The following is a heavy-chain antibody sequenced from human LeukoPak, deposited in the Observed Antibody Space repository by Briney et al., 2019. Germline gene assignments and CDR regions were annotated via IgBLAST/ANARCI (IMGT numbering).Heavy chain of an antibody. CDR1: GFTFSSYA. CDR3: AKDSGDVVVPAAMFFDY. CDR2: ISGSGGRT. J-gene: IGHJ4*02. D-gene: IGHD2-2*01. V-gene: IGHV3-23*01. Sequence: PGGSLRLSCAASGFTFSSYAMSWVRQAPGKGLEWVSTISGSGGRTYYADSVKGRFTISRDNSKNTLYLQMNSLRAEDTAVYYCAKDSGDVVVPAAMFFDYWGQGTLVTVSS.